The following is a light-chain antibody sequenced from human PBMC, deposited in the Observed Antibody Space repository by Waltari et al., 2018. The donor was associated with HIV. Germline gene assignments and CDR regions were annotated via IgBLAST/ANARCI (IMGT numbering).Light chain of an antibody. V-gene: IGLV1-47*01. J-gene: IGLJ2*01. CDR3: AAWDASLSVV. Sequence: QSVLTQPPSASGTPGQRVTISCSGSSSTNARNYVYWYLPLPVPAPKPLIYTNNQRPSGVPDRFSGSKSGTSASLAISGLRSEDEADYYCAAWDASLSVVFGGGTKLTVL. CDR1: SSTNARNY. CDR2: TNN.